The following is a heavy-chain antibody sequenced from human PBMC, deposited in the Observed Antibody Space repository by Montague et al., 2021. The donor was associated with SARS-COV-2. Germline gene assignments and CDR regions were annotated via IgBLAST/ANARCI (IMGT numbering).Heavy chain of an antibody. Sequence: SETLSLTCTVSGGSISSSSYYWGWIRQPPGKGLEWIGSIYYSGSTYYNPSLKSRVTISVDTSKNQFSLKLSSVTAADTAVYYCASQEYYSDSRGYGRMDWFDPWGQGTLVTVSS. J-gene: IGHJ5*02. CDR1: GGSISSSSYY. CDR2: IYYSGST. V-gene: IGHV4-39*01. D-gene: IGHD3-22*01. CDR3: ASQEYYSDSRGYGRMDWFDP.